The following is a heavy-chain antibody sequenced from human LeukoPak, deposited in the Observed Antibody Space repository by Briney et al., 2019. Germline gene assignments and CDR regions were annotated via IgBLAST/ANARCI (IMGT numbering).Heavy chain of an antibody. J-gene: IGHJ4*02. Sequence: PGGSLRLSCVASEFTFSSYGMHWVRQAPGKGLEWVAYIRYDGSDRYYADSVKGRSTISRDNSKNTLYLQMNSLRAEDTAVYYCAKERYSSSSLFAVTPFDYWGQGTRITVSS. CDR1: EFTFSSYG. CDR2: IRYDGSDR. V-gene: IGHV3-30*02. D-gene: IGHD6-13*01. CDR3: AKERYSSSSLFAVTPFDY.